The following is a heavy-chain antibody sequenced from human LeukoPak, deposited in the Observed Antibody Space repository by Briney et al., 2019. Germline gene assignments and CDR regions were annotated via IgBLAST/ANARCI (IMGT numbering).Heavy chain of an antibody. CDR3: AKVDSGSTKGAFDI. D-gene: IGHD1-26*01. Sequence: GGSLRPSCAASGFTFSSYAMSWVRQAPGKGLEWVSAISGSGGSTYYADSVKGRFTISRDNSKNTLYLQMNTLRAEDTAVYYCAKVDSGSTKGAFDIWGQGTMVTVSS. CDR1: GFTFSSYA. V-gene: IGHV3-23*01. J-gene: IGHJ3*02. CDR2: ISGSGGST.